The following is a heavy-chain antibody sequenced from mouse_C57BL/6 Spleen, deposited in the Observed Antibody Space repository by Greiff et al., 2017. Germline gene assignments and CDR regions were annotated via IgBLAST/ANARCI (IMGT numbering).Heavy chain of an antibody. J-gene: IGHJ4*01. V-gene: IGHV2-2*01. D-gene: IGHD1-1*02. Sequence: VQGVESGPGLVQPSQSLSITCTVSGFSLTSYGVHWVRQSPGKGLEWLGVIWSGGSTDYNAAFISRLSISKDNSKSQVFFKMNSLQADDTAIYYCARKRDYGLYAMDYWGQGTSVTVSS. CDR1: GFSLTSYG. CDR3: ARKRDYGLYAMDY. CDR2: IWSGGST.